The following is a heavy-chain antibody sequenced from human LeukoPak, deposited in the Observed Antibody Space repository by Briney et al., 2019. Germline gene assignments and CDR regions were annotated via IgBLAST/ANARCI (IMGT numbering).Heavy chain of an antibody. CDR1: GGSFSGYY. Sequence: PSETLSLTCAVYGGSFSGYYWSWIRQPPGKGLEWIGEINHSGSTNYNPSLESRVTISVDTSKNQFSLKLSSVTAADTAVYYCARGPRRPIVVVPAANKHYYGMDVWGQGTTVTVSS. V-gene: IGHV4-34*01. CDR3: ARGPRRPIVVVPAANKHYYGMDV. CDR2: INHSGST. D-gene: IGHD2-2*01. J-gene: IGHJ6*02.